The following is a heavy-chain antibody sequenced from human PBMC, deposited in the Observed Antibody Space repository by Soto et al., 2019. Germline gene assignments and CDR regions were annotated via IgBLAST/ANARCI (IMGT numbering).Heavy chain of an antibody. CDR1: GFTFSSYG. J-gene: IGHJ4*02. Sequence: GGSLRLCCAASGFTFSSYGMHWVRQAPGKGLEWVAVISYDGSNKYYADSVKGRFTISRDNSKNTLYLQMNSLRAEDTAVYYCAKDIPGGYSYAPGAYWGQGTLVTVSS. CDR2: ISYDGSNK. D-gene: IGHD5-18*01. CDR3: AKDIPGGYSYAPGAY. V-gene: IGHV3-30*18.